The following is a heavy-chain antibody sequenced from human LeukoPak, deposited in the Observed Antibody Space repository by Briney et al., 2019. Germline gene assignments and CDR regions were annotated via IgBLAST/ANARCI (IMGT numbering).Heavy chain of an antibody. CDR2: IYHTEST. D-gene: IGHD5-18*01. CDR3: ARERGYSYRLADY. V-gene: IGHV4-38-2*02. Sequence: SETLSLTCAVSGYSISSGYYWGWIRQPPGKGLEWIGSIYHTESTYYNPSFKSRVIISVDTSKNHFSLKLSSVTAADTAVYYCARERGYSYRLADYWGQGTLVTVSS. J-gene: IGHJ4*02. CDR1: GYSISSGYY.